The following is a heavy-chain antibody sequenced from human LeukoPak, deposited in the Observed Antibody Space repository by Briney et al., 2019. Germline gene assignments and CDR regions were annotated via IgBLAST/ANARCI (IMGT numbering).Heavy chain of an antibody. CDR3: ARVAKYYYGSETYYFFEH. CDR2: ISSSSTFK. J-gene: IGHJ4*02. CDR1: AFPFSTYT. D-gene: IGHD3-10*01. V-gene: IGHV3-21*01. Sequence: GGSLRLSCAASAFPFSTYTMHWVRQAPGKGLEWVSSISSSSTFKHYADSLKGRFTISRDNAKNSLYLQMNSLRVEDTAVYYCARVAKYYYGSETYYFFEHWGQGTPVTASS.